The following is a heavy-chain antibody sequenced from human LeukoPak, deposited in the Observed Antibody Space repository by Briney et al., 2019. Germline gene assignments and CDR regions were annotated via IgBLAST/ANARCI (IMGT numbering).Heavy chain of an antibody. V-gene: IGHV3-7*01. Sequence: GGSLRLSCAASGLTFSNYWMNWVRQAPGKGLEWVANIKQDGSEQYYVDSVKGRFTISRDNSKNTLYLQMNSLRAEDTAVYYCAKALTGNYDFWSGYRIYYYYGMDVWGQGTTVTVSS. CDR2: IKQDGSEQ. J-gene: IGHJ6*02. CDR1: GLTFSNYW. D-gene: IGHD3-3*01. CDR3: AKALTGNYDFWSGYRIYYYYGMDV.